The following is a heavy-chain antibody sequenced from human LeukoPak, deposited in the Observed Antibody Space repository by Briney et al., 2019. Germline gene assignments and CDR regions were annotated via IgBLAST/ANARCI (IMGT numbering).Heavy chain of an antibody. CDR3: AREELEPSTHPFDP. CDR2: INGDGSST. V-gene: IGHV3-74*03. Sequence: PGGSLRLSCAASGITFSGHWMHWVRQTPGKGLVWVSRINGDGSSTAYADSVKGRFTISRDNAKNTVYLQMNSLRVDDTAVYYCAREELEPSTHPFDPWGQGTLVTVSS. CDR1: GITFSGHW. D-gene: IGHD1-7*01. J-gene: IGHJ5*02.